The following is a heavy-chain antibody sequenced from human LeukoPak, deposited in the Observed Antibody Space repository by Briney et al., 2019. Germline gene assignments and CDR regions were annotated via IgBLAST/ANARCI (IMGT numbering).Heavy chain of an antibody. CDR3: ARAGYGDPHFDF. CDR1: GFTFSNYG. CDR2: IWYDGSNK. D-gene: IGHD4-17*01. Sequence: GGSLRLSCAASGFTFSNYGMHWVRQAPGKGLEWAAAIWYDGSNKYYGDSAKGRFTISRDNSKNTLYLQMNSLRAEDTAAYYCARAGYGDPHFDFWGQGTLVTVSS. J-gene: IGHJ4*02. V-gene: IGHV3-33*01.